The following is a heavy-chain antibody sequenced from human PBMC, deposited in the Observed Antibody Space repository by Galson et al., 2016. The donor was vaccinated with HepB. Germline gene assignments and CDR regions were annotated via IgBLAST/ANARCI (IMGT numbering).Heavy chain of an antibody. J-gene: IGHJ4*02. D-gene: IGHD7-27*01. CDR1: GGSFTNNNW. V-gene: IGHV4-4*02. Sequence: ETLSLTCAVSGGSFTNNNWWSWVRQPPGKGLEWIGEMYHSGYSNYNPAPKSRVTMSVDKSKNQFSLRLFAVTAADTAVYHCMGVWGKYFDYWGQGALVTVSS. CDR2: MYHSGYS. CDR3: MGVWGKYFDY.